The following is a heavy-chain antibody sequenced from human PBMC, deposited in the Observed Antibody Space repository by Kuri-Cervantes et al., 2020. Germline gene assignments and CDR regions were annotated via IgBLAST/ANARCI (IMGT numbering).Heavy chain of an antibody. CDR2: ISWNSGSI. Sequence: GGSLRLSCAASGFTFDDYAVHWFRQAPEKGLEWVSGISWNSGSIGYADSVKGRFTISRDNAKNSLYLQMNSLRAEDTALYYCASDRDSSGYYYYFDYWGQGTLVTVS. D-gene: IGHD3-22*01. CDR1: GFTFDDYA. J-gene: IGHJ4*02. CDR3: ASDRDSSGYYYYFDY. V-gene: IGHV3-9*01.